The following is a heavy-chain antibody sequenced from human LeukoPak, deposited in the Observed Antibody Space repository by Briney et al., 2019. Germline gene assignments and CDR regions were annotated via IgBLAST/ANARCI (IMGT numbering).Heavy chain of an antibody. Sequence: ASVNVSCKASGYTFTSYYMHWVRQAPGQGLEWMGIINPSGGSTSYAQKFQGRVTMTRDMSTSTVYMELSSLRSEDTAVYYCASVTIFGVVIRYYFGYWGQGTLVTVSS. V-gene: IGHV1-46*01. D-gene: IGHD3-3*01. J-gene: IGHJ4*02. CDR2: INPSGGST. CDR3: ASVTIFGVVIRYYFGY. CDR1: GYTFTSYY.